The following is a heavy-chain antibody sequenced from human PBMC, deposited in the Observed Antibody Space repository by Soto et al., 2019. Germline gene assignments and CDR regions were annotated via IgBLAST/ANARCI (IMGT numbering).Heavy chain of an antibody. J-gene: IGHJ3*02. CDR1: GGSLSGYY. CDR3: ARWTFGRDAFDI. Sequence: SETLSLTCAVYGGSLSGYYWSWIRQPPGKGLEWIAEINHSESTNHNPSLKSRVTISVDTSKNQFSLKLSSVTAADTAVYYCARWTFGRDAFDIRGQATMVTVSS. D-gene: IGHD3-16*01. CDR2: INHSEST. V-gene: IGHV4-34*01.